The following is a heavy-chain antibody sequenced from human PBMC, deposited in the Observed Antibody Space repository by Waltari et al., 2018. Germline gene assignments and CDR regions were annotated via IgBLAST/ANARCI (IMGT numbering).Heavy chain of an antibody. J-gene: IGHJ6*03. Sequence: QVQLQESGPGLVKPSETLSLTCIVSGGSISTYYWSWIRQPPGKGLEWIGHIYYSGSGNYNHALTRRVTISVETSKNQFSLKLSAVTAADTAVYYCARGGADYGARRSCYNYYYMDVWGKGTPVTVSS. CDR3: ARGGADYGARRSCYNYYYMDV. V-gene: IGHV4-59*01. CDR2: IYYSGSG. D-gene: IGHD2-2*02. CDR1: GGSISTYY.